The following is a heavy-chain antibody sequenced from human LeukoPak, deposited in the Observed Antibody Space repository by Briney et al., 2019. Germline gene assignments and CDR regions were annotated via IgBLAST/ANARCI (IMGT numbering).Heavy chain of an antibody. CDR1: GYTFTSYG. J-gene: IGHJ6*02. Sequence: ASVKVSCKASGYTFTSYGISWVRQAPGQGLEWMGWISAYNGNTNYAQKLQGRVTMTTDTSTSTAYMELRSLRSDDTAVYYCARVYSSGWDRYYYYGMDVWGQGTTVTVSS. CDR3: ARVYSSGWDRYYYYGMDV. D-gene: IGHD6-19*01. V-gene: IGHV1-18*01. CDR2: ISAYNGNT.